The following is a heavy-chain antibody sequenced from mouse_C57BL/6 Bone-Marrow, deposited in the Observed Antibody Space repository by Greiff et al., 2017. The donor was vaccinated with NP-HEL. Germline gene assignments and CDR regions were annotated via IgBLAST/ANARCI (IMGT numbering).Heavy chain of an antibody. D-gene: IGHD1-1*01. V-gene: IGHV1-80*01. CDR2: IYPGDGDT. J-gene: IGHJ2*01. CDR3: ARSPYYYGSSYVGLYYFGY. CDR1: GYAFSSYW. Sequence: QVQLQQSGAELVKPGASVKISCKASGYAFSSYWMNWVKQRPGKGLEWIRQIYPGDGDTNYNGKFKGKATLTADKSSSTAYMQLSSLTSEDSAVYFCARSPYYYGSSYVGLYYFGYWGQGTTLTVSS.